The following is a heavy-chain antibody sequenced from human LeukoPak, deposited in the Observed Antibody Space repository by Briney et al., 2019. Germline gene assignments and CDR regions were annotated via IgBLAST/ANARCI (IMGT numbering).Heavy chain of an antibody. Sequence: GGSLRLSCAASGFTFSSFAMSWVRQAPGKGLEWVSAISGSGSSPYYADSVKGRFTISRDNSKSTLYLQMNSLRAGDTAVYYCAKDSGPWGYCTTTSCYFAYWGQGALVTVSS. CDR3: AKDSGPWGYCTTTSCYFAY. J-gene: IGHJ4*02. CDR2: ISGSGSSP. V-gene: IGHV3-23*01. D-gene: IGHD2-2*01. CDR1: GFTFSSFA.